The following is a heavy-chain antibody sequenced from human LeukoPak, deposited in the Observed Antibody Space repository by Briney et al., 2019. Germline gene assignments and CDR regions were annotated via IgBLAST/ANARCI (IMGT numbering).Heavy chain of an antibody. J-gene: IGHJ4*02. D-gene: IGHD1-14*01. CDR3: ARNFNHFDY. CDR2: ISYDGRNK. CDR1: GFTFSRHG. Sequence: GGTLRLSCVASGFTFSRHGMNWVRQAPGKGLEWVAVISYDGRNKYYTDSVKGRFPISRNNSKNTLYLQMNSLRAEDTAVCYCARNFNHFDYWGQGTLVTVSS. V-gene: IGHV3-30*03.